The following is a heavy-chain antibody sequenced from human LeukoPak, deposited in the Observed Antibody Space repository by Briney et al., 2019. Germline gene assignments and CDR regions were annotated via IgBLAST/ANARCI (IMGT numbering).Heavy chain of an antibody. Sequence: SETLSLTCAVYGGSSSGYYWSWIRQPPGKGLEWIGEINHSGSTNYNPSLKSRVTISVDTSKNQFSLKLSSVTAADTAVYYCARDRLQLQSWGQGTLVTVSS. CDR2: INHSGST. CDR3: ARDRLQLQS. J-gene: IGHJ5*02. V-gene: IGHV4-34*01. D-gene: IGHD1-1*01. CDR1: GGSSSGYY.